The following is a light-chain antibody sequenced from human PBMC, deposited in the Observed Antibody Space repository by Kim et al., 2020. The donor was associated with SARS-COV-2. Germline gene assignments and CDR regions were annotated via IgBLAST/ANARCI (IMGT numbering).Light chain of an antibody. J-gene: IGLJ3*02. CDR1: TGAVTSGYY. CDR3: LLYYGGAWV. V-gene: IGLV7-43*01. Sequence: QAVVTQEPSLTVSPGGTVTLTCASSTGAVTSGYYSNWFQQKPGQAPRALIYSTSKKQSWTPARFSGSLLGGKAALTLSGVRPEDEAEYYCLLYYGGAWVFGGGTKVTVL. CDR2: STS.